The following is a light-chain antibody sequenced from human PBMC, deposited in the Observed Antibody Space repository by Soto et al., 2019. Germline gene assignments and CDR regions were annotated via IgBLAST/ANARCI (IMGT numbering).Light chain of an antibody. V-gene: IGLV2-18*02. J-gene: IGLJ2*01. CDR1: SSDVGSYNR. CDR2: EVS. Sequence: QSALTQPPSVSGSPGQSVTISCTGTSSDVGSYNRVSWYQQSPGTAPKLMIYEVSNRPSGVPDRFSGSKSGNTASLTISGLQAEDEADYYCSSHTISGPLFGGGTKVTVL. CDR3: SSHTISGPL.